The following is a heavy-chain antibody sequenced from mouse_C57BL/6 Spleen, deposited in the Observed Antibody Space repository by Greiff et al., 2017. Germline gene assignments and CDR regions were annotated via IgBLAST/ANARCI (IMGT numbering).Heavy chain of an antibody. J-gene: IGHJ2*01. Sequence: EVKLVESGGGLVKPGGSLKLSCAASGFTFSDYGMHWVRQAPEQGLEWVAYISSGSSTIYYADTVKGRYTIARDNAKNTLFLQLTSLRSEDTAMYYCARPYYYGSSYYFDDWGQGTTLTVSS. V-gene: IGHV5-17*01. CDR3: ARPYYYGSSYYFDD. D-gene: IGHD1-1*01. CDR1: GFTFSDYG. CDR2: ISSGSSTI.